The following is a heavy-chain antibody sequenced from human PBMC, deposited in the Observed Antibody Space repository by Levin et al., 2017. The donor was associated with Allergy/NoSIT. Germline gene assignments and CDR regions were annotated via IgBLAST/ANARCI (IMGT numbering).Heavy chain of an antibody. Sequence: GESLKISCAASGFIFDDYGMSWVRQAPGKGLEWVSGINWNGGSTGYADSVKGRFTISRDNAKNSLYLQMNSLRAEDTALYYCARVYRYYGSGSFYYGMDVWGQGTTVTVSS. V-gene: IGHV3-20*04. CDR2: INWNGGST. CDR3: ARVYRYYGSGSFYYGMDV. D-gene: IGHD3-10*01. CDR1: GFIFDDYG. J-gene: IGHJ6*02.